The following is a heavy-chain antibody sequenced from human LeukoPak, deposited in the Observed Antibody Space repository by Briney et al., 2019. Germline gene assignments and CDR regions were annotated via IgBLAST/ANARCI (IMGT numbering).Heavy chain of an antibody. Sequence: GASVKVSCKASGYTFTGYYIHWVRQAPGQGLEWLGWINPNSGGTNYAQKFQGRVTKTRETSISTAYMELSRLRSDDTAVYYCARGVRFRGFDPWGQGTLVTVSS. J-gene: IGHJ5*02. CDR2: INPNSGGT. D-gene: IGHD3-10*01. CDR1: GYTFTGYY. V-gene: IGHV1-2*02. CDR3: ARGVRFRGFDP.